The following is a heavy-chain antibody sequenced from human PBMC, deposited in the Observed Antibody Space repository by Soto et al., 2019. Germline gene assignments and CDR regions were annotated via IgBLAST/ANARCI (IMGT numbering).Heavy chain of an antibody. CDR3: ASSPEGDYGAFDI. D-gene: IGHD4-17*01. V-gene: IGHV3-33*01. J-gene: IGHJ3*02. CDR1: GFTFSSYG. Sequence: QVQLVESGGGVVQPGRSLRLYCAASGFTFSSYGMHWVRQAPGKGLEWVAVIWYDGSNKYYADSVKGRFTISRDNSKNTLYLHMNSLIAEDTAVYYCASSPEGDYGAFDIWGQGPMVTVSS. CDR2: IWYDGSNK.